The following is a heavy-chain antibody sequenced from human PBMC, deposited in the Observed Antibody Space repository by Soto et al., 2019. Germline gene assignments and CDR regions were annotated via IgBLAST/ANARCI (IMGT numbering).Heavy chain of an antibody. CDR2: ISGGGDTT. J-gene: IGHJ4*02. Sequence: EVQLLESGGGLVQPGGSLRLSCAASGFTFNNYAMSWVRQAPGKGLEWVSAISGGGDTTSYADSVKGRFTVSRDGSKNTLYLKMNSLRAEDTAVYYCAKGRGGSGSLTPRVDFWGKGTLVTVSS. CDR1: GFTFNNYA. CDR3: AKGRGGSGSLTPRVDF. D-gene: IGHD3-10*01. V-gene: IGHV3-23*01.